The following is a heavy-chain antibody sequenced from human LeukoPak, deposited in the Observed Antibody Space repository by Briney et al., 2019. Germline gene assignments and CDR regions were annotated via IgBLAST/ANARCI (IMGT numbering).Heavy chain of an antibody. CDR2: IYYSGST. J-gene: IGHJ4*02. D-gene: IGHD2-15*01. Sequence: PSETLSLTCIVSGDSISSYYWSCIRQPPGEGLEWIGYIYYSGSTNYNPSLKRRVTISVDTSKKQVSLKLSSVTAADTAVYYCARGARYCSGGSCLDYWGQGTLITVSS. V-gene: IGHV4-59*01. CDR1: GDSISSYY. CDR3: ARGARYCSGGSCLDY.